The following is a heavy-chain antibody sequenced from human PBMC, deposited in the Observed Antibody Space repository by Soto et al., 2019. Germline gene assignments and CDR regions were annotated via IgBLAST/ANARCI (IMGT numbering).Heavy chain of an antibody. CDR1: GFSRSTSGLG. CDR3: GHRSWYWASSENKGYDGKEV. D-gene: IGHD3-10*01. J-gene: IGHJ6*02. V-gene: IGHV2-5*01. CDR2: IYWNDDK. Sequence: SGPTLLNPTQTLTLTCTFSGFSRSTSGLGVGRIRQPPGKALAWLALIYWNDDKRYSPSLKSRRTITKDTSKNQVFLTIPNMKPVDTATYSFGHRSWYWASSENKGYDGKEVWG.